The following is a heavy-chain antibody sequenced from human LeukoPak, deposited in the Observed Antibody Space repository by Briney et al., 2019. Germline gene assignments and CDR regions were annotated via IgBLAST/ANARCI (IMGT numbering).Heavy chain of an antibody. V-gene: IGHV4-31*03. CDR2: IYYSGST. CDR1: GVSLSSDKYY. CDR3: ATPYCGAISCLDVFDV. Sequence: PSETLSLTCTVSGVSLSSDKYYCTWIRQRPGKGLEWIGHIYYSGSTSFNPSLKSRVSMSMDTSKSQFSLKLTSVTAADTAVYYCATPYCGAISCLDVFDVWGQGTVVTVSS. J-gene: IGHJ3*01. D-gene: IGHD2-21*01.